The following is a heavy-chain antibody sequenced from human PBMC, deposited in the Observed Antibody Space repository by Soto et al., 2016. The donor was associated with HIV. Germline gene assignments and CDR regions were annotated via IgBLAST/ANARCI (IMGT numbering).Heavy chain of an antibody. Sequence: QVQLQQWGAGLLKPSETLSLTCAVYGGSFSGYYWSWIRQPPGKGLEWIGEINHRGSTNYNPSLKSRVSISVDTSKNQCSLKLSSVTAADTAVYYCARGPYDILTGYPLPYWYFDLWGLATLVTVSS. D-gene: IGHD3-9*01. CDR3: ARGPYDILTGYPLPYWYFDL. J-gene: IGHJ2*01. CDR2: INHRGST. CDR1: GGSFSGYY. V-gene: IGHV4-34*01.